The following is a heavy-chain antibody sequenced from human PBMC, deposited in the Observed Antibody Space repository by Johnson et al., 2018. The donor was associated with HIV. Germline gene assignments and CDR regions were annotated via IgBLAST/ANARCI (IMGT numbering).Heavy chain of an antibody. CDR2: VKRDGSEK. D-gene: IGHD4-17*01. Sequence: VQLVESGGGLVQPGGSLRLSCAGSGFSFSLYWMTWVRQAAGKGLEWVAHVKRDGSEKLYADSVKGRFTISRDNAKKSLYLEMRDLRVDDTATYYCARESSPWGGDYAGYGLDIWGQGTRVAVSS. V-gene: IGHV3-7*01. CDR1: GFSFSLYW. CDR3: ARESSPWGGDYAGYGLDI. J-gene: IGHJ3*02.